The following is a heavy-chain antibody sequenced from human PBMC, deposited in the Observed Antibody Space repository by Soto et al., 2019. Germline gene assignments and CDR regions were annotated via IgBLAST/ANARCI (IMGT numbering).Heavy chain of an antibody. J-gene: IGHJ4*02. CDR1: GGSISSGGYY. CDR3: ARDPYGDHDYFED. Sequence: SETLSLTCTVSGGSISSGGYYWSWIRQHPGKGLEWIGYIYYSGSTYYNPSLKSRVTISVDTSKNQFSLKLSSVTAADTAVYYCARDPYGDHDYFEDWGQGTPVTVSS. CDR2: IYYSGST. D-gene: IGHD4-17*01. V-gene: IGHV4-31*03.